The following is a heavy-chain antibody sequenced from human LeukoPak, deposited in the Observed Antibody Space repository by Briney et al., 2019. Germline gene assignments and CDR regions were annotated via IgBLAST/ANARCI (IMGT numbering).Heavy chain of an antibody. J-gene: IGHJ6*03. Sequence: PGGSLRLSCAASGFTVSSNFMSGVRQAPGKGLEGVSVIYSGGTTYYADSVKGRFTISRDNSKNTLYLQMNSLRAEDTAVYYCARDGYGNNYMDVWGKGTTVTVSS. D-gene: IGHD1/OR15-1a*01. CDR3: ARDGYGNNYMDV. CDR2: IYSGGTT. CDR1: GFTVSSNF. V-gene: IGHV3-53*01.